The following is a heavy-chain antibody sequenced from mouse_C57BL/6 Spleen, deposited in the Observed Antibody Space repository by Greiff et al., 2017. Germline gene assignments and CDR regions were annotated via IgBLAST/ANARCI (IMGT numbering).Heavy chain of an antibody. J-gene: IGHJ1*03. CDR3: ARGTTVVAWNWYFDV. Sequence: VQLQQPGAELVKPGASVKMSCKASGYTFTSYWITWVKQRPGQGLEWIGDIYPGSGSTNYNEKFKSKDTLTVDTSSSTAYMQLSSLTSEDSAVYYGARGTTVVAWNWYFDVWGTGTTVTVSS. CDR2: IYPGSGST. D-gene: IGHD1-1*01. CDR1: GYTFTSYW. V-gene: IGHV1-55*01.